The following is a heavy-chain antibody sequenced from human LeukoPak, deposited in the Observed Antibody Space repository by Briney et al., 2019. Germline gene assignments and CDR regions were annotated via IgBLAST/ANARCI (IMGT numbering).Heavy chain of an antibody. D-gene: IGHD3-3*01. V-gene: IGHV3-7*01. Sequence: GGSLRLSWAASGFTFSSYWMSWVRQAPGKGLEWVANIKQDGSEKYYVDSVKGRFTISRDNAKSSLYLQMSSLRAEDTAVYYCARVGIDFWSGYYLDYWGQGTLVTVSS. CDR2: IKQDGSEK. CDR3: ARVGIDFWSGYYLDY. J-gene: IGHJ4*02. CDR1: GFTFSSYW.